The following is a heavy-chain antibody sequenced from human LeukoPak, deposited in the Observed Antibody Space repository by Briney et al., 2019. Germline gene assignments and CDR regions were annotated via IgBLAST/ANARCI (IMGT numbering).Heavy chain of an antibody. CDR1: GYTFTGYY. Sequence: ASVKVSCKASGYTFTGYYMHWVRQAPGQGLEWMGRINPNSGGTNYAQKFQGRVTTTRDTSISTAYMELSRLRSDDTAVYYCAREAGTLGADNNWFDPWGQGTLVTVSS. CDR2: INPNSGGT. D-gene: IGHD3-10*01. CDR3: AREAGTLGADNNWFDP. V-gene: IGHV1-2*06. J-gene: IGHJ5*02.